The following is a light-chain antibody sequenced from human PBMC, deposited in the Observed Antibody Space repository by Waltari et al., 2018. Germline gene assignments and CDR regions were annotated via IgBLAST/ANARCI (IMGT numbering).Light chain of an antibody. J-gene: IGKJ4*01. CDR3: QQYNNWPPLT. CDR1: QSVSSN. V-gene: IGKV3-15*01. Sequence: IVITQSPATLSVSPGVRATLSCRASQSVSSNLAWYQQKPGQAPRLLIYGASTRATGIPARFSGSGSGTEFTLTISSLQSEDFAVYYCQQYNNWPPLTFGGGTKVEIK. CDR2: GAS.